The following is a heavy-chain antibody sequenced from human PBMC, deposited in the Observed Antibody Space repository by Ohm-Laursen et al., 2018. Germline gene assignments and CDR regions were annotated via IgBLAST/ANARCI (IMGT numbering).Heavy chain of an antibody. D-gene: IGHD6-13*01. CDR2: VNSDGRRT. CDR1: GFTFSSYW. Sequence: SLRLSCAASGFTFSSYWMRWVRQAPGKGLVWVARVNSDGRRTAYADSVRGRFIISRDNAKNTLYVQMNSLRAEDTAMYYCARDLDEAGYSSFDYWGQGTLVTVSS. J-gene: IGHJ4*02. V-gene: IGHV3-74*01. CDR3: ARDLDEAGYSSFDY.